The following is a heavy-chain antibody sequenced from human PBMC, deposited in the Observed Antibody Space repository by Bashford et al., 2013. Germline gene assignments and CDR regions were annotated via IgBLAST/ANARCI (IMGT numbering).Heavy chain of an antibody. J-gene: IGHJ4*02. CDR2: IYWDDDK. CDR1: GFSLTTSGVG. CDR3: AHRLYSGASRGNWNEGVYDY. D-gene: IGHD1-1*01. Sequence: SGPTLVKPTETLTLTCTFSGFSLTTSGVGVGWIRQPPGQALEWLAVIYWDDDKRYSPSLRSRLTINKDTSKNQVVLSMTNMDPVDTGTYYCAHRLYSGASRGNWNEGVYDYWGQGTLVTVSS. V-gene: IGHV2-5*02.